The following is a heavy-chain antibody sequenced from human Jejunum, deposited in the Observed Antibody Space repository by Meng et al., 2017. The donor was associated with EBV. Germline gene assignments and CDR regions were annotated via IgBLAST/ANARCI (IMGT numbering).Heavy chain of an antibody. D-gene: IGHD3-16*02. V-gene: IGHV3-21*01. J-gene: IGHJ4*02. Sequence: ELQLGGMGGCTCSPGGSLSLSCSASGFTFSSYSMNWVRQAPGKGLEWVSYISSGSSFIYYADSVKGRFTISRDDAKNSLFLQLNSLRAEDTAVYYCVRDSSFNVHWGQGTLVTVSS. CDR3: VRDSSFNVH. CDR1: GFTFSSYS. CDR2: ISSGSSFI.